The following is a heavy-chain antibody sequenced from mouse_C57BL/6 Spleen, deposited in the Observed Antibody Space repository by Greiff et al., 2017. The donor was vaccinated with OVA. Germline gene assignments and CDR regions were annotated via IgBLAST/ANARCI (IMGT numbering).Heavy chain of an antibody. J-gene: IGHJ2*01. CDR1: GYSITSDY. D-gene: IGHD1-1*01. CDR3: ARSLIYYYGSSWYFDY. V-gene: IGHV3-8*01. Sequence: EVKLQESGPGLAKPSQTLSLTCSVTGYSITSDYWNWIRKFPGNKLEYMGYISYSGSTYYNPSLKSRISITRDTSKNQYYLQLNSVTTEDTATYYCARSLIYYYGSSWYFDYWGQGTTLTVSS. CDR2: ISYSGST.